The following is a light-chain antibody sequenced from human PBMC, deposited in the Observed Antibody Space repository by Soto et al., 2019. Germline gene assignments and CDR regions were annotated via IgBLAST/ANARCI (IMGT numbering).Light chain of an antibody. Sequence: DIQLTQSPSTLSASVGDRVTITCRASQDIYSWVAWYQQKPGKAPKFLIYDASILQSGVPSRFSGSGSGTEFTLTISSLQPADFATYYCQRYNSNSRTFGQGTTVDFK. CDR3: QRYNSNSRT. CDR1: QDIYSW. J-gene: IGKJ1*01. V-gene: IGKV1-5*01. CDR2: DAS.